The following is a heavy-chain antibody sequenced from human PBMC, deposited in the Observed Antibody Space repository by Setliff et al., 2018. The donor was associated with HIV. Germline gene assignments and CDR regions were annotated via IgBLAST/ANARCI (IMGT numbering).Heavy chain of an antibody. CDR2: INHTGST. V-gene: IGHV4-34*01. J-gene: IGHJ6*03. CDR3: AKDVRSCLYGDYACYYYYMDV. CDR1: GGSISGYY. Sequence: SETLSLTCNVSGGSISGYYWSWIRQSPGKGLEWIGEINHTGSTNYNPSLKSRVTISADTSKNTLYLQMNSLRADDTAVYYCAKDVRSCLYGDYACYYYYMDVWGKGTTVTVSS. D-gene: IGHD4-17*01.